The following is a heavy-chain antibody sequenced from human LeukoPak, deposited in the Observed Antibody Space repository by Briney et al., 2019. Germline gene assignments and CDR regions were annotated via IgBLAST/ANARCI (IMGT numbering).Heavy chain of an antibody. CDR1: DHTLNQVA. CDR2: YDPEEGVT. V-gene: IGHV1-24*01. J-gene: IGHJ4*02. Sequence: ASVKVSCKVSDHTLNQVAIHWVRQAPGKGPEWMGGYDPEEGVTIYAEKFQDRVTMIEDTSTETAYMELSSLRYADTAVYFCVTMKQARYDSRGPFDSWGQGSPVTVSS. D-gene: IGHD3-22*01. CDR3: VTMKQARYDSRGPFDS.